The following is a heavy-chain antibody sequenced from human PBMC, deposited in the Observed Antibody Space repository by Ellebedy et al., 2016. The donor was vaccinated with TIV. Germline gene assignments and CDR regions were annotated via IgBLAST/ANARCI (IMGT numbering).Heavy chain of an antibody. J-gene: IGHJ4*02. CDR3: ASSQRSYGSYY. D-gene: IGHD5-18*01. CDR1: GFTFSSYG. V-gene: IGHV3-7*03. CDR2: IKQDGSEK. Sequence: GESLKISCAASGFTFSSYGMHWVRQAPGKGLEWVANIKQDGSEKYYVDSVKGRFTISRDNAKNSLYLQMNSLRAEDTAVYYCASSQRSYGSYYWGQGTLVTVSS.